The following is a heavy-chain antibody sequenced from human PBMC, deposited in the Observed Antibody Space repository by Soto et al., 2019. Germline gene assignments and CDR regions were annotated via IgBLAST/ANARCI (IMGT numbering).Heavy chain of an antibody. D-gene: IGHD1-26*01. CDR2: ISGDGINT. V-gene: IGHV3-30*03. CDR1: GFNFGFFG. J-gene: IGHJ4*02. Sequence: QIQLVESGGDVVQPGKSLRLSCAASGFNFGFFGMHWVRQAPGKGLEWVAFISGDGINTQYADSVRGRFTLSRDYSRKTMYLQMDSLRDEHTVLYYCARGNLSFDFDSWGLGTLVTVSS. CDR3: ARGNLSFDFDS.